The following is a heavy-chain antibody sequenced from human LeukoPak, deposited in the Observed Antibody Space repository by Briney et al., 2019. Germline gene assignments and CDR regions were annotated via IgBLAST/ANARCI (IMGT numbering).Heavy chain of an antibody. J-gene: IGHJ4*02. CDR3: ARLSTYYDFWSPLDY. D-gene: IGHD3-3*01. Sequence: SETLSPTCTVSGASVSSHYWNWIRQPPGKGLEWIGYVSYSGGTNYSPSLKSRVTISLDTSKDQFSLRLNSVTAADTAVYYCARLSTYYDFWSPLDYWGQGTLVTVSS. CDR1: GASVSSHY. CDR2: VSYSGGT. V-gene: IGHV4-59*02.